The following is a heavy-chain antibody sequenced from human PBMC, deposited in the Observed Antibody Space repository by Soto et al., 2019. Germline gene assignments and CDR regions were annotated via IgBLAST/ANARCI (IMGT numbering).Heavy chain of an antibody. V-gene: IGHV4-39*01. CDR2: IYYSGST. CDR1: GGSISSSSYY. J-gene: IGHJ5*02. D-gene: IGHD3-10*01. CDR3: ASSLLWFGELSRENWFDP. Sequence: PTETLSLTCTVSGGSISSSSYYWGWIRQPPGKGLEWIGSIYYSGSTYYNPSLKSRVTISVDTSKNQCSLKLSSVTAADTAVYYCASSLLWFGELSRENWFDPWGQGTLVTVSS.